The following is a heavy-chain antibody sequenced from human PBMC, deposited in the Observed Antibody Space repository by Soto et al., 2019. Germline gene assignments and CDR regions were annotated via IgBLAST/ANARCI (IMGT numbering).Heavy chain of an antibody. D-gene: IGHD2-2*01. CDR1: GFTFSSYA. J-gene: IGHJ4*02. CDR2: ISGSGGST. CDR3: AKDRGNALAYFDY. V-gene: IGHV3-23*01. Sequence: GGSLRLSCAASGFTFSSYAMSWVRQAPGKGLEWVSAISGSGGSTYYADSVKGRFTISRDNSKNTLYLQMNSLRADDTAVYYCAKDRGNALAYFDYWGQGTLVTVSS.